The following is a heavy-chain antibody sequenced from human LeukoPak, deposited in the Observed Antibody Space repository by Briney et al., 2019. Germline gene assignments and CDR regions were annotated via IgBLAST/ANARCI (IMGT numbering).Heavy chain of an antibody. V-gene: IGHV1-69*13. D-gene: IGHD4-11*01. CDR1: GGTFSSYA. CDR2: IIPIFGTA. CDR3: AREVTTAPYYYYYMDV. Sequence: SVKVSCKASGGTFSSYAISWVRQAPGQGLEWMGGIIPIFGTANYAQKFQARVTITADESTSTAYMELSSLRSEDTAVYYCAREVTTAPYYYYYMDVWGKGTTVTVSS. J-gene: IGHJ6*03.